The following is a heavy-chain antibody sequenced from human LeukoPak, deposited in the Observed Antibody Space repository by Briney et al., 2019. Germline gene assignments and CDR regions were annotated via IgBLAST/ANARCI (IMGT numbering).Heavy chain of an antibody. J-gene: IGHJ4*02. D-gene: IGHD1-14*01. CDR2: ISSSSSYI. V-gene: IGHV3-21*01. CDR3: AREDRGGYYFGY. CDR1: GFTFSSYS. Sequence: PGGSLRLSCAASGFTFSSYSMNWVRQAPGKGLEWVSSISSSSSYIYYADSVKGRFTTSRDNAKNSLYLQMNSLRAEDTAVYYCAREDRGGYYFGYWGQGTLVTVSS.